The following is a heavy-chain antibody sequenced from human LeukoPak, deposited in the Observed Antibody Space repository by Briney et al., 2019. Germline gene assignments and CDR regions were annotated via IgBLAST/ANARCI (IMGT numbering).Heavy chain of an antibody. Sequence: GGSLRLSCAASGFTFRKHYMSWIRQAPGRGPEWVAYIGASGSTRYYRDSVNGRFTISRDNAKNSLHLQMNSLRAEDTAVYYCAKDLREWYYDPNGNYFSYGMDVWGQGTTVVVSS. V-gene: IGHV3-11*01. CDR2: IGASGSTR. CDR1: GFTFRKHY. J-gene: IGHJ6*02. D-gene: IGHD3-22*01. CDR3: AKDLREWYYDPNGNYFSYGMDV.